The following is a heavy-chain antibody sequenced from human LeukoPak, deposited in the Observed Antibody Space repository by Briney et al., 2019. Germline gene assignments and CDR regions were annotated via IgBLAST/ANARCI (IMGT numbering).Heavy chain of an antibody. V-gene: IGHV5-51*01. D-gene: IGHD5-18*01. CDR3: ARLRYSYGPYDAFDI. J-gene: IGHJ3*02. Sequence: GESLQISCQGSGYSFTSQWIGWVRQMPGKGLAWMGTIYPGDSDSRYSPSFQGQVTISADKSISTAYLQWSSLKASDTAMYYCARLRYSYGPYDAFDIWGQGTMVTVSS. CDR1: GYSFTSQW. CDR2: IYPGDSDS.